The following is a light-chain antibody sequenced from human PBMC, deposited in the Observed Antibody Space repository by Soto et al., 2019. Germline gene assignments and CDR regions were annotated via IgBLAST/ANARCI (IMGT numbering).Light chain of an antibody. J-gene: IGKJ4*01. CDR1: QSINTW. Sequence: DIQMTQSPSTLSASVGDTVTITCRASQSINTWLAWYQQKPGKAPKLLIYKASTLETGVPSRFSGSGSGTEFTLTISSLQPDDLAIYYCQQYDKSPVTFGGGTKVEIK. CDR2: KAS. V-gene: IGKV1-5*03. CDR3: QQYDKSPVT.